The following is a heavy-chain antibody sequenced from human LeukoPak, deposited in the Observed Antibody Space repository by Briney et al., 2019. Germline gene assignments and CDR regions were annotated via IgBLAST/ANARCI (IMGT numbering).Heavy chain of an antibody. CDR3: AKGYDFLDY. D-gene: IGHD3-3*01. J-gene: IGHJ4*02. CDR1: GLTLSSYA. Sequence: PGASLRLSCAASGLTLSSYAMSWARRAPGKGLEWVSDISGSGGNTYYADSVKGRFTISRDNSKNTLSLQMNSLRAEDTAVYYCAKGYDFLDYWGQGTLVTVSS. CDR2: ISGSGGNT. V-gene: IGHV3-23*01.